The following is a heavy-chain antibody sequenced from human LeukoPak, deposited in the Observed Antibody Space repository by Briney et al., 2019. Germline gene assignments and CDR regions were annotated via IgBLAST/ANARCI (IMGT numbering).Heavy chain of an antibody. J-gene: IGHJ6*02. CDR2: ISSSSSYI. CDR3: ARELDYYDSSGYYQNFHYYYYGMDV. V-gene: IGHV3-21*01. Sequence: PGGSLRLSCAASGFTFSSYSMNWVRQAPGKGLEWVSSISSSSSYIYYADSVKGRFTISRDNAKNSLYLQMNSLRAEDTAVYYCARELDYYDSSGYYQNFHYYYYGMDVWGQGTTVTVSS. CDR1: GFTFSSYS. D-gene: IGHD3-22*01.